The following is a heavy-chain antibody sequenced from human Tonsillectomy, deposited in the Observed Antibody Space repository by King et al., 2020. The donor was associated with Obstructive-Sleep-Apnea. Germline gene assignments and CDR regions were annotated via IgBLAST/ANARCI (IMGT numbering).Heavy chain of an antibody. D-gene: IGHD3-10*01. J-gene: IGHJ4*02. CDR2: IYNTGIT. V-gene: IGHV4-59*12. CDR3: ARDMYGLGSYYIDS. CDR1: GGSISSYN. Sequence: VQLQESGPGLVKPSETLSLACTVSGGSISSYNWNWIRQPPGKGLEWIGYIYNTGITNYNPSLKSRVTISVDTSKNQFSLKLGSVTAADTAVYYCARDMYGLGSYYIDSWGQGTLVTVSS.